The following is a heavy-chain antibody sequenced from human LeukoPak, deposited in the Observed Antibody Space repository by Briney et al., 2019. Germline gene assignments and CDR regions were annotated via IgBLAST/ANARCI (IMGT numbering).Heavy chain of an antibody. J-gene: IGHJ4*02. CDR1: GINFRSSG. V-gene: IGHV3-30*02. CDR3: AREGGRAVPGRFDQ. D-gene: IGHD6-13*01. Sequence: GGSLRLSCAASGINFRSSGMHWVRQAPGKGLEWVTFIQNDGSDKYYAASVKGRFTISRDNSKNTVYLHMASLRADGTALYYCAREGGRAVPGRFDQWGQGTLVTVSS. CDR2: IQNDGSDK.